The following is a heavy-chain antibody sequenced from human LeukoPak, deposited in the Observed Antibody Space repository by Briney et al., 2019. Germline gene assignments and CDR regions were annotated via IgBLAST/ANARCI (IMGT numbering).Heavy chain of an antibody. V-gene: IGHV3-66*01. CDR2: IYSGGST. J-gene: IGHJ4*02. CDR3: ASRGNYYDSSGYPLPFDY. D-gene: IGHD3-22*01. CDR1: GFTVSSNY. Sequence: GGSLRLSRAASGFTVSSNYMSWVRQAPGKGLEWVSVIYSGGSTYYADSVKGRFTISRDNSKNTLYLQMNSLRAEDTAVYYCASRGNYYDSSGYPLPFDYWGQGTLVTVSS.